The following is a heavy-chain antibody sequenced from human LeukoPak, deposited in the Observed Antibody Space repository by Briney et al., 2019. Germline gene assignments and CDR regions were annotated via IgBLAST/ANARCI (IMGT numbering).Heavy chain of an antibody. D-gene: IGHD3-22*01. CDR3: ARAGSSGYNWFDP. Sequence: GGSLRLSCAASGFTFSSYSMNWVRQAPGKGLEWVSSISSSSSCIYYADSVKGRFTISRDNAKNSLYLQMNSLRAEDTAVYYCARAGSSGYNWFDPWGQGTLVTVSS. CDR1: GFTFSSYS. CDR2: ISSSSSCI. V-gene: IGHV3-21*01. J-gene: IGHJ5*02.